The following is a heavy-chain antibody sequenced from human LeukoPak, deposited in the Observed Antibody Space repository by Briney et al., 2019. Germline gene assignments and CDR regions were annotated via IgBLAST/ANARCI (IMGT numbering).Heavy chain of an antibody. V-gene: IGHV4-4*07. CDR1: GGSISSYY. D-gene: IGHD5-24*01. Sequence: SETLSLTCTVSGGSISSYYWSWIRQPAGKGLEWIGRIYTSGSTNYNPSLKSRVTISVDTSKNQFSLKLSSVTAADTAVYYCARSRWLQFGDYYYMDVWGKGTTVTVSS. CDR3: ARSRWLQFGDYYYMDV. J-gene: IGHJ6*03. CDR2: IYTSGST.